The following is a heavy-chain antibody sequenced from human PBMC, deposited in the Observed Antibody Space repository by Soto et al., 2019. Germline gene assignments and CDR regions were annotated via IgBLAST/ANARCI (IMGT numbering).Heavy chain of an antibody. CDR1: GGSISSYY. Sequence: QVQLQESGPGLVKPSETLSLTCTVSGGSISSYYWSWIRQPPGKGLEWIGYNYYSGITNYNPSLMSRVTISVDTAKNQFSLKLSSVTAADTAVYYCARTRPYCTNGVCYTFDIDIWGQGTMVTVSS. V-gene: IGHV4-59*01. CDR3: ARTRPYCTNGVCYTFDIDI. J-gene: IGHJ3*02. CDR2: NYYSGIT. D-gene: IGHD2-8*01.